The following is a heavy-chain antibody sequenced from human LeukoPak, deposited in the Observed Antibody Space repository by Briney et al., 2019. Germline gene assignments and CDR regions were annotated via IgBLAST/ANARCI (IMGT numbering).Heavy chain of an antibody. V-gene: IGHV3-30-3*01. CDR3: VRGGIAAADLRFDY. Sequence: PGRSLRLSCAASGFPFSSYAMHWVRQGPGKGLEWVAVISQDGSSKYNADSVKGRFTISRDNSKNTLFLQMNSLRVEDTALYYCVRGGIAAADLRFDYWGQGTLVTVSS. CDR2: ISQDGSSK. CDR1: GFPFSSYA. J-gene: IGHJ4*02. D-gene: IGHD6-13*01.